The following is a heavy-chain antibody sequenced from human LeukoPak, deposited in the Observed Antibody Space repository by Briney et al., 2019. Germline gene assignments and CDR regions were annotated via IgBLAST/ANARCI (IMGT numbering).Heavy chain of an antibody. CDR1: GFTFSSYG. Sequence: GGPLRLSCAASGFTFSSYGMHWVRQAPGKGLEWVAVISYDGSNKYYADSVKGRFTISRDNSKNTLYLQMNSLRAEDTAVYYCAKDGAQQLVSYYYYGMDVWGQGTTVTVSS. D-gene: IGHD6-13*01. CDR3: AKDGAQQLVSYYYYGMDV. CDR2: ISYDGSNK. V-gene: IGHV3-30*18. J-gene: IGHJ6*02.